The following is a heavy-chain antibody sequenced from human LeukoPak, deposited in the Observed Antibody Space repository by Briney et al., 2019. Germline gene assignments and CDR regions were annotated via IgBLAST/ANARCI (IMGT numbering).Heavy chain of an antibody. Sequence: PGGSLRLSCAASGFTFSSHGMHWVRQAPGKGLEWVAVISFDGGNKYYADSVTGRFTISRDNSKNTLYLQLNSLRDEDTAVYYCAKHRFESGGYGSTDWGQGTLVTVSS. CDR3: AKHRFESGGYGSTD. CDR1: GFTFSSHG. J-gene: IGHJ4*02. D-gene: IGHD3-22*01. CDR2: ISFDGGNK. V-gene: IGHV3-30*18.